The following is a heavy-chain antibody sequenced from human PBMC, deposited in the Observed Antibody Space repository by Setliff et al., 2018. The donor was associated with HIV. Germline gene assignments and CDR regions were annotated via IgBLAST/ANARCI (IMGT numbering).Heavy chain of an antibody. CDR2: INHSGST. CDR3: ARRDGYSYGFYFDY. J-gene: IGHJ4*02. V-gene: IGHV4-34*01. D-gene: IGHD5-18*01. CDR1: GGSFSGYY. Sequence: SETLSLTCAVYGGSFSGYYWSWIRQPPGKGLEWIGEINHSGSTNYNPSLKSRVTISVDTSKNQFSLRLTSVTAADTAVYYCARRDGYSYGFYFDYWGQGTLVTVSS.